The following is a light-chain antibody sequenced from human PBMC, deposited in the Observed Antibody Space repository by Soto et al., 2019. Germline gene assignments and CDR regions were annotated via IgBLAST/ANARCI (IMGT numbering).Light chain of an antibody. V-gene: IGLV2-14*01. CDR3: SSDTSSSTDV. CDR1: SSDVGGYNY. J-gene: IGLJ1*01. CDR2: EVS. Sequence: QSALTQPASVSGSPGQSITISCTGTSSDVGGYNYVSWYQQHPGKAPKLMIYEVSNRPSGVSHRFSGSKSGNTASLTISGLQAEDEDDYYCSSDTSSSTDVFGSGTKLTVL.